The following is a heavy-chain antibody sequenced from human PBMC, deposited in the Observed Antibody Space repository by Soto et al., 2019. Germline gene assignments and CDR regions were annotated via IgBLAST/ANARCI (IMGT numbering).Heavy chain of an antibody. CDR1: GFTFSSYG. CDR3: AKEYYYDSSGYTDY. D-gene: IGHD3-22*01. CDR2: ISYDGSNK. J-gene: IGHJ4*02. Sequence: PGGSLSLSCAASGFTFSSYGMHWVRQAPGKGLEWVAVISYDGSNKYYADSVKGRFTISRDNSKNTLYLQMNSLRAEDTAVYYCAKEYYYDSSGYTDYWGQGTLVTVSS. V-gene: IGHV3-30*18.